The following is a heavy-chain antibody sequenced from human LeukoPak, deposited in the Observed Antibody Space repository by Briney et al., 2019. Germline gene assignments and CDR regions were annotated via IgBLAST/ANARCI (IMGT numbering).Heavy chain of an antibody. V-gene: IGHV3-33*03. J-gene: IGHJ4*02. CDR1: GFTFSSYG. CDR3: ATSPYSSSGSYGDY. D-gene: IGHD3-10*01. CDR2: IWYDGSNK. Sequence: GRSLRLSCAASGFTFSSYGMHWVRQAPGKGLEWVAVIWYDGSNKYYADSVKGRFTISRDNSKNTLYLQMNSLRAEDTAVYYCATSPYSSSGSYGDYWGQGTLVTVSS.